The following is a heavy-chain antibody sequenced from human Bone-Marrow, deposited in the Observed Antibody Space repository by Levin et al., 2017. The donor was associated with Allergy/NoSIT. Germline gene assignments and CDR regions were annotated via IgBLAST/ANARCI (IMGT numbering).Heavy chain of an antibody. V-gene: IGHV4-61*01. Sequence: SETLSLTCTVSGGSVSSGSYYWSWIRQPPGKGLEWIGYIYYSGSTNYNPSLKSRVTISVDTSKNQFSLKLSSVTAADTAVYYCARGHPPYYDFCSGYYSGLYYFDYWGQGTLVTVSS. CDR1: GGSVSSGSYY. D-gene: IGHD3-3*01. CDR2: IYYSGST. J-gene: IGHJ4*02. CDR3: ARGHPPYYDFCSGYYSGLYYFDY.